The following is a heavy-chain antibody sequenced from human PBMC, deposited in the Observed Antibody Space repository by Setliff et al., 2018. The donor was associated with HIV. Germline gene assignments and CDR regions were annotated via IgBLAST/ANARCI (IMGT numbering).Heavy chain of an antibody. CDR2: IYHSGST. J-gene: IGHJ4*02. CDR3: ARLTTTYYYDSSAYYHPV. CDR1: GYSISSGYY. V-gene: IGHV4-38-2*02. Sequence: PSETLSLTCTVSGYSISSGYYWGWIRQPPGKGLEWIGSIYHSGSTNYNPSLKSRVTISVDTSKNQFSLKLSSVTAADTAVYYCARLTTTYYYDSSAYYHPVWGQGTLVTV. D-gene: IGHD3-22*01.